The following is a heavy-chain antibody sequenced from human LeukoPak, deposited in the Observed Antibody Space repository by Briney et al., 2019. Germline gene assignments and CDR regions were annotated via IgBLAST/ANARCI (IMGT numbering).Heavy chain of an antibody. J-gene: IGHJ6*02. CDR3: ARETATTVTTTYFYGLDV. D-gene: IGHD4-17*01. CDR2: TSGSGGGT. CDR1: GFTFSSYA. V-gene: IGHV3-23*01. Sequence: PGGSLRLSCAASGFTFSSYAMSWVRQAPGKGLEWVSGTSGSGGGTYYADSVKGRFTISRDNSKNTLFLEMNSLRAEDTAVYYCARETATTVTTTYFYGLDVWGQGTTVTVSS.